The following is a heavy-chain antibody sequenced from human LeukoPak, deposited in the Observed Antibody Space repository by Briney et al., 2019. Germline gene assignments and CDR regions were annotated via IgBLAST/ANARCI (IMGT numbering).Heavy chain of an antibody. Sequence: PGGSLRLSCAASGFTFSSYAMSWVRQAPGKGLEWVSAISGSGGSTYYADSVKGRFTISRDNSKNTLYLQMNSLRAEDTAVYYCAKEPRTHDYSNGGRFDYWGQGTLVTVSS. CDR1: GFTFSSYA. CDR3: AKEPRTHDYSNGGRFDY. D-gene: IGHD4-11*01. CDR2: ISGSGGST. J-gene: IGHJ4*02. V-gene: IGHV3-23*01.